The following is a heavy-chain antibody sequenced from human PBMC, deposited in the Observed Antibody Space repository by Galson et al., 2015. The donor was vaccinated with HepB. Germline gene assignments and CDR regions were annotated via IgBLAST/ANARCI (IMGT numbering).Heavy chain of an antibody. V-gene: IGHV3-48*01. CDR2: ISSSSSTI. CDR3: ATEGYGYDY. D-gene: IGHD5-18*01. CDR1: GFTFSSYS. Sequence: SLRFSCAASGFTFSSYSMNWVRQAPGKGLEWVSYISSSSSTIYYADSVKGRFTISRDNAKNSLYLQMNSLRAEDTAVYYCATEGYGYDYWGQGTLVTVSS. J-gene: IGHJ4*02.